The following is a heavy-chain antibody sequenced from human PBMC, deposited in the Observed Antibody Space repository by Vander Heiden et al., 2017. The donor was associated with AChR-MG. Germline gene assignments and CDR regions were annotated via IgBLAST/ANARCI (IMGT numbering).Heavy chain of an antibody. CDR3: ARDRGYCSGGSCYSPIWFDP. D-gene: IGHD2-15*01. J-gene: IGHJ5*02. CDR2: ISSSSSYI. V-gene: IGHV3-21*01. CDR1: GFTFSSYS. Sequence: EVQLVESGGGLVKPGGSLRLSCAASGFTFSSYSMNWVRQAPGKGLEWVSSISSSSSYIYYADSVKGRFTISRDNAKNSLYLQMNSLRAEDTAVYYCARDRGYCSGGSCYSPIWFDPWGQGTLVTVSS.